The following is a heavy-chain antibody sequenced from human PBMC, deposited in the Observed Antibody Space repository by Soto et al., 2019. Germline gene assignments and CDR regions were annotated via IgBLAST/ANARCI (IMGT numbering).Heavy chain of an antibody. V-gene: IGHV1-69-2*01. Sequence: EVQLVQSGAEVKKPGATVKISCKVSGYTFTDYYMHWVQQAPGKGLEWLGLVDPEDGERIYAEKFQGRLTITADTSTDTAYMELSSLRSGDTAIYYCAALTRSTGGIFDYWGQGTLVTVSS. D-gene: IGHD4-4*01. J-gene: IGHJ4*02. CDR1: GYTFTDYY. CDR3: AALTRSTGGIFDY. CDR2: VDPEDGER.